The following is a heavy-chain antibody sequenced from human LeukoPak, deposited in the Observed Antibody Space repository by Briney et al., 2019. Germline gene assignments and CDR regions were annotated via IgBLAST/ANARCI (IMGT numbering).Heavy chain of an antibody. J-gene: IGHJ3*02. CDR3: ARVASDFWSDYPNDAFDI. D-gene: IGHD3-3*01. CDR1: GGSLRSYY. V-gene: IGHV4-59*01. Sequence: SETLSLSCTVSGGSLRSYYWSWIRQPPGKGLEWIGYIYYTGSTDYNPSLKSRVTISVDTSKNQFSLKLSSVTAADTAVYYCARVASDFWSDYPNDAFDIWGQGTMVTVSS. CDR2: IYYTGST.